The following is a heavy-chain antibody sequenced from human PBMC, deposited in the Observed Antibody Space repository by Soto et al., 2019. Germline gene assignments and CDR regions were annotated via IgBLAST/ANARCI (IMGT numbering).Heavy chain of an antibody. CDR3: VKGVRESYGMDV. CDR2: ISSNGGST. V-gene: IGHV3-64D*06. CDR1: GFTFSRNA. J-gene: IGHJ6*02. Sequence: GGSLRLSCSASGFTFSRNAMHWVRQAPGKGLEYVSDISSNGGSTYYADSVKGSFTISRDNSKNTLYLQMSSLRAEDTAVYYCVKGVRESYGMDVWGQGTTVTVSS. D-gene: IGHD3-10*01.